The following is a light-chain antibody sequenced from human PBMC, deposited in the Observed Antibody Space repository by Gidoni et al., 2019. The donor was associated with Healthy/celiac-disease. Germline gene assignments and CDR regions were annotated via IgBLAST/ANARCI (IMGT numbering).Light chain of an antibody. J-gene: IGKJ3*01. CDR3: QQYGSSPPVT. CDR2: CAS. CDR1: QSVSSSY. V-gene: IGKV3-20*01. Sequence: DIVLTQYPDTLSLSQGERATLSCRASQSVSSSYLAWYQQKPGQAPRLLIYCASSRATGIPARFSGSGSGTDFTLTISRLEPEDFAVYYCQQYGSSPPVTFGPGTKVEIK.